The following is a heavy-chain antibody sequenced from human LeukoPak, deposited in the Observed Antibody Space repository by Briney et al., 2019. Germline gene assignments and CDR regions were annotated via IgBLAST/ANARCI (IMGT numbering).Heavy chain of an antibody. D-gene: IGHD5-18*01. CDR2: INHSGST. V-gene: IGHV4-34*01. CDR3: AREKERYSDY. J-gene: IGHJ4*01. Sequence: SETLSLTCAVYGGSFIGYYWSWIRQPPGKGLEWIGEINHSGSTNYNPSLKSRVTISVDTSKNQFSLKLSSVTAADTAVYYCAREKERYSDYWGHGTLVTVSS. CDR1: GGSFIGYY.